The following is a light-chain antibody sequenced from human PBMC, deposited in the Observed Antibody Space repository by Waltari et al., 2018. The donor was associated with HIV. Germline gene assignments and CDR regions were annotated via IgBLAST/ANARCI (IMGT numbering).Light chain of an antibody. CDR2: AAS. CDR1: QVIRND. V-gene: IGKV1-17*01. CDR3: LQYNSYPQT. J-gene: IGKJ1*01. Sequence: DIQMTQSPSSVSASVGDRVTITCRASQVIRNDLVWYQQKPGKAPKRLIYAASSLQGGVPSKFSGSGSGTEFTLTISSLQPEDSATYYCLQYNSYPQTFGQGTKVEIK.